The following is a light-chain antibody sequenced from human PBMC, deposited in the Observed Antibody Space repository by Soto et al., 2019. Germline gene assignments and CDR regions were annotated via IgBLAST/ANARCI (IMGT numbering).Light chain of an antibody. Sequence: EIVITQSPSTLSVSPGEGATLSCRAGQSVSSNLAWYQQKPGQAPRLLIFGASTRATGIPARFSGSGSGTEFTLTISSLQSEDFAVYYCQQYNNWPPTFGQGTRLEIK. V-gene: IGKV3-15*01. CDR1: QSVSSN. J-gene: IGKJ5*01. CDR2: GAS. CDR3: QQYNNWPPT.